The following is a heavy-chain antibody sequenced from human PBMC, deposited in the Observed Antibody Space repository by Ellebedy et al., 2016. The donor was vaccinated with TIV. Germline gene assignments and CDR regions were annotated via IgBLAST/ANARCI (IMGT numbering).Heavy chain of an antibody. J-gene: IGHJ1*01. CDR1: GFTVSSNY. D-gene: IGHD2-8*02. CDR3: ARTDCSGRSCYSFFNH. Sequence: GGSLRPSCVASGFTVSSNYMFWVRQAPGKGLEWVALQHSTDIPYYADSVRGRFTVSRDDSQNKLFLQMNNLRGDDTAVYYCARTDCSGRSCYSFFNHWGQGTLVTVSS. V-gene: IGHV3-53*01. CDR2: QHSTDIP.